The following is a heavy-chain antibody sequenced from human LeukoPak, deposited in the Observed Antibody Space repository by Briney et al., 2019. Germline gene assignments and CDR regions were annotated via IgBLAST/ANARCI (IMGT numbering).Heavy chain of an antibody. CDR3: ARERQNKDFWSGGDY. V-gene: IGHV3-48*04. CDR1: GFTFSSYS. D-gene: IGHD3-3*01. CDR2: ISSSGSTI. Sequence: GGSLRLSCAASGFTFSSYSMNWVRQAPGKGLEWVSYISSSGSTIYYADSVKGRFTISRDNAKNSLYLQMNSLRAEDTAVYYCARERQNKDFWSGGDYWGQGTLVTVSS. J-gene: IGHJ4*02.